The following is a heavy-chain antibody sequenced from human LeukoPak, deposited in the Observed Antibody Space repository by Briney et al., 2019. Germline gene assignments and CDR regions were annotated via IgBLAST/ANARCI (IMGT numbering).Heavy chain of an antibody. CDR1: GFTFSSYA. J-gene: IGHJ4*02. D-gene: IGHD3-3*01. CDR2: ISGSGGST. Sequence: GGSLRLSCAASGFTFSSYAMSWVRQAPGKGLEWVSAISGSGGSTYYADSVKGRFTISRDNSKNTLYLQMNSLRAEDTAVYYCAKESKYITIFGVANYFDHWGQGTLVTVSS. V-gene: IGHV3-23*01. CDR3: AKESKYITIFGVANYFDH.